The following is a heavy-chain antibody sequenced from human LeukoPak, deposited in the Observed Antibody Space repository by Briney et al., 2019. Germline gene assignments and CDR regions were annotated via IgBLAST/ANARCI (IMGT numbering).Heavy chain of an antibody. Sequence: SETLPLTCTVSGGSISSYYWSWIRQPPGKGLEWIGYIYYSGSTYYNPSLKSRVTISVDTSKNQFSLKLSSVTAADTAVYYCARGITMVRGVIIGPYDAFDIWGQGTMVTVSS. D-gene: IGHD3-10*01. CDR1: GGSISSYY. CDR3: ARGITMVRGVIIGPYDAFDI. J-gene: IGHJ3*02. CDR2: IYYSGST. V-gene: IGHV4-59*04.